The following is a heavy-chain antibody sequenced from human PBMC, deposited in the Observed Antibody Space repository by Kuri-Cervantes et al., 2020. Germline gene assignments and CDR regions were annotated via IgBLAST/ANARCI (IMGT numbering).Heavy chain of an antibody. CDR1: GGSISSSSYY. D-gene: IGHD4-17*01. J-gene: IGHJ6*03. V-gene: IGHV4-39*07. CDR2: IYYSGST. Sequence: ETLSLTCTVSGGSISSSSYYWGWIRQPPGKGLEWIGSIYYSGSTYYNPSLKSRVTISVDTSKNQFSLKLSSVTAADTAVYYCAREGDYGDYYMDVWGKGTTVTVSS. CDR3: AREGDYGDYYMDV.